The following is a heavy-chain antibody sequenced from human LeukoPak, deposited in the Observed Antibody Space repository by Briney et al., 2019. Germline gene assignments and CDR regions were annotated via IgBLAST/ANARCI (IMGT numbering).Heavy chain of an antibody. CDR3: ARGPRRPSYYYYGMDV. CDR1: GGSISSGGSS. Sequence: SQTLSLTCAVSGGSISSGGSSWSWIRQPPGKGLEWIGYIYHSGSTYYNPSLKSRVTISVDRSKNQFSLKLSSVTAADTAVYYCARGPRRPSYYYYGMDVWGQGTTVTVSS. CDR2: IYHSGST. V-gene: IGHV4-30-2*01. J-gene: IGHJ6*02.